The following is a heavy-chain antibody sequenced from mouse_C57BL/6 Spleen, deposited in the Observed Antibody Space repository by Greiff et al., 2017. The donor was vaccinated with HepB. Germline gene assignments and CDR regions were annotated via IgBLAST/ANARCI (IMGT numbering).Heavy chain of an antibody. CDR2: IYPGDGDT. CDR3: ARGRYGNPNWGLYAMDY. Sequence: VQLQQSGAELVKPGASVKISCKASGYAFSSYWMNWVKQRPGKGLEWIGQIYPGDGDTTYNGKFKGKATLTADKSSSTAYMQLSSLTSEDSAVYFCARGRYGNPNWGLYAMDYWGQGTSVTVSS. V-gene: IGHV1-80*01. D-gene: IGHD2-1*01. CDR1: GYAFSSYW. J-gene: IGHJ4*01.